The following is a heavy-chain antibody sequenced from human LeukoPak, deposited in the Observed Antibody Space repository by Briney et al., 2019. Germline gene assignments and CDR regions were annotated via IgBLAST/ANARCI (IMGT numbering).Heavy chain of an antibody. CDR2: IYHSGST. Sequence: SETLSLTCTVSGYSISSGYYWGWIRQPPGKGLEWIGSIYHSGSTYYNPSLKSRVTISVDTSKNQFSLKLSSVTAADTAVYYCARTTXXIXSRFDPWGQGTLVTVSS. CDR1: GYSISSGYY. V-gene: IGHV4-38-2*02. J-gene: IGHJ5*02. CDR3: ARTTXXIXSRFDP. D-gene: IGHD1-1*01.